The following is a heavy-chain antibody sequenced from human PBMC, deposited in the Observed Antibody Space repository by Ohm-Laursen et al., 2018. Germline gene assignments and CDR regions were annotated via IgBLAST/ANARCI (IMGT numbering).Heavy chain of an antibody. D-gene: IGHD1-1*01. V-gene: IGHV4-59*01. CDR2: IYYSGST. Sequence: SETLSLTCSVSGDSISSYYWSWIRQPPGKGLEWIGYIYYSGSTNYNPSLKSRVTISVDTSKNQFSLKLSSVTAADTAVYYCARYTAPYYYYGMDVWGQGTTVTVSS. CDR1: GDSISSYY. J-gene: IGHJ6*02. CDR3: ARYTAPYYYYGMDV.